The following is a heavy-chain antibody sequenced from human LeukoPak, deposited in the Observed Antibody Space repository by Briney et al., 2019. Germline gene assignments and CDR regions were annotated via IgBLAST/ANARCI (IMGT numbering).Heavy chain of an antibody. CDR3: ARVPDSSGYSYYYYYGMDV. J-gene: IGHJ6*02. D-gene: IGHD3-22*01. CDR1: GDSVSSNSAA. Sequence: SQTLSLTCAISGDSVSSNSAAWNWIRQSPSRGLEWLGRTYYRSKWYNDYAVSVKSRITINPDTSKNQFSLQLNSVTPEDTAVYYCARVPDSSGYSYYYYYGMDVWGQGTTVTVSS. CDR2: TYYRSKWYN. V-gene: IGHV6-1*01.